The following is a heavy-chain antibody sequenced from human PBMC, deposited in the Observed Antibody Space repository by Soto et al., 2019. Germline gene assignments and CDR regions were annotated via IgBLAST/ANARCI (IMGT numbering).Heavy chain of an antibody. CDR3: ARTTVVSGTPDFDY. CDR2: ISYGGINN. V-gene: IGHV3-30-3*01. D-gene: IGHD4-4*01. J-gene: IGHJ4*02. Sequence: QVQLVESGGGVVQPGRSLRLCCAASGFTFSHFPMHWVRQAPGKGLEWVAVISYGGINNYYADSVKGRFTISRDDSKNTVYLQMNGLRPEDTAVYFCARTTVVSGTPDFDYWGQGTLVTVSS. CDR1: GFTFSHFP.